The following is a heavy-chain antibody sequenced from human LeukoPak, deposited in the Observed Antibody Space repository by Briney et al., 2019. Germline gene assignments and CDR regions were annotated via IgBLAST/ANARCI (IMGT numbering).Heavy chain of an antibody. CDR2: INPSGGST. Sequence: ASVKVSCKASGYTLTSYYMHWVRQAPGQGLEWMGIINPSGGSTSYAQKFQGRVTMTRDTSTSTVYMELSSLRSEDTAVYYCARVGASTVTTVYWGQGTLVTVSS. CDR3: ARVGASTVTTVY. CDR1: GYTLTSYY. D-gene: IGHD4-17*01. J-gene: IGHJ4*02. V-gene: IGHV1-46*01.